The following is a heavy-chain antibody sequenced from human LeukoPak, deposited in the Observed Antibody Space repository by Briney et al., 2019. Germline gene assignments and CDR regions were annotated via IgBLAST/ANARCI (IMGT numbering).Heavy chain of an antibody. CDR1: GFTFDDYG. J-gene: IGHJ6*04. D-gene: IGHD3-10*02. Sequence: PGGSLRLSCAASGFTFDDYGMSWVRQAPGKGLEWVSGINWNGGSTGYADSVKGRFTISRDNAKNSLYLQMNSLSAEDTADYYCAELGITLIGGVWGKGTTVTISS. V-gene: IGHV3-20*04. CDR3: AELGITLIGGV. CDR2: INWNGGST.